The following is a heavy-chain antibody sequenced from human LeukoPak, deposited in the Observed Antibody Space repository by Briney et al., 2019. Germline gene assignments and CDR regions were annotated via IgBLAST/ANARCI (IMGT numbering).Heavy chain of an antibody. CDR3: AREGITMVRGVNYYYMDV. CDR2: ISSSSSTL. D-gene: IGHD3-10*01. J-gene: IGHJ6*03. V-gene: IGHV3-48*04. Sequence: GGSLRLSCAASGFTFSSYSMNWVRQAPGKGLEWISYISSSSSTLYYADSVKGRFTISRDNAKNSLYLQMNSLRAEDTAVYYCAREGITMVRGVNYYYMDVWGKGTTVTVSS. CDR1: GFTFSSYS.